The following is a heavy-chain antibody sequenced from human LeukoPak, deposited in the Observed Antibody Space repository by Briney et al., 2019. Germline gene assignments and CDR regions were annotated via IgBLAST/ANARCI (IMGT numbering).Heavy chain of an antibody. CDR1: GFTFSTYN. J-gene: IGHJ4*02. V-gene: IGHV3-74*01. CDR2: INPDGSST. CDR3: TRSLLGGADH. Sequence: GGSLRLSCTASGFTFSTYNMNWVRQAPGKGLVWVSRINPDGSSTNYADSVKGRFSISRDNAKNTLYLEMNSLRAEDTAVYYCTRSLLGGADHWGQGTLVTVSS. D-gene: IGHD3-16*01.